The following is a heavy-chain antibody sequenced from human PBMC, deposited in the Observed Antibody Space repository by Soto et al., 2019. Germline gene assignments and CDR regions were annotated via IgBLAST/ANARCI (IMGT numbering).Heavy chain of an antibody. D-gene: IGHD3-22*01. CDR3: ERGVHSSGYLEYYGMDV. Sequence: SVKVSCKTSGGTFSSCAISWVRQAPGQGLEWMGGIIPIFGTANYAQKFQGRVTITADESTSTAYMELSSLRSEDTAVYYCERGVHSSGYLEYYGMDVWGQGTTVSVSS. CDR2: IIPIFGTA. V-gene: IGHV1-69*01. CDR1: GGTFSSCA. J-gene: IGHJ6*02.